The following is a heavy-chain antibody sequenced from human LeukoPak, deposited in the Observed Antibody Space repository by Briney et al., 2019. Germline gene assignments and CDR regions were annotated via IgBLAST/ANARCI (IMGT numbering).Heavy chain of an antibody. CDR3: ARAAHYDFWSGPPDS. D-gene: IGHD3-3*01. Sequence: GGSLRLSCAASGFTYRSYWMSWVRQAPGKGLEWVANIKQDGSEKYYVDSVKGRFTISRDNAKNSLYLQMNSLRAEDTAVYYCARAAHYDFWSGPPDSWGQGSLVTVSS. CDR2: IKQDGSEK. V-gene: IGHV3-7*01. J-gene: IGHJ5*01. CDR1: GFTYRSYW.